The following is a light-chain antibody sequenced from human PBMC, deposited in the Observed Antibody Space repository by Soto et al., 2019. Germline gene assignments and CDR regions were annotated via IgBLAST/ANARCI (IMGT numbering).Light chain of an antibody. V-gene: IGKV3-20*01. Sequence: EVVLTQSPGTLSLSPGERATLSCRASQSVGSSYLAWYQQKPGQAPRLLIYDASSRATGIPDRFSGSGSGTDFTLTISRLEPEDFAVYFCQHCGISPHTFGQGTKVDNK. CDR3: QHCGISPHT. CDR1: QSVGSSY. J-gene: IGKJ1*01. CDR2: DAS.